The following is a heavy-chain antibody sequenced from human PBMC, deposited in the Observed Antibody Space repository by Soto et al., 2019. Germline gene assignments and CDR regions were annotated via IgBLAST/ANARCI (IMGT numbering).Heavy chain of an antibody. CDR1: GGSMNDYY. CDR2: IFTSGNT. V-gene: IGHV4-4*07. CDR3: ASGRLVSRYYGLDV. D-gene: IGHD6-6*01. Sequence: QVQLQESGPGLVKPSETLSLTCTVSGGSMNDYYWSWIRQPDGKGLEWIGRIFTSGNTNYNPSLRSRLTMSVDTSTNQVSLRLTSVTAADTAVYYCASGRLVSRYYGLDVWGQGTTVTVS. J-gene: IGHJ6*02.